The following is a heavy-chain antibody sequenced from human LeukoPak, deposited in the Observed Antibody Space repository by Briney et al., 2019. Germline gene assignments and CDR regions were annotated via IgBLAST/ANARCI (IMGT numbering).Heavy chain of an antibody. CDR2: IYPGDSDT. CDR1: GYSFTSYW. Sequence: GESLKISCKGSGYSFTSYWIGWVRQMPGKGLEWMGIIYPGDSDTRYSPSFQGQVTISADKSISTAYLQWSSLKASDTAMYYCARSTYYYGSGSIPRRAFDIWGQGTMVTVSS. V-gene: IGHV5-51*01. CDR3: ARSTYYYGSGSIPRRAFDI. J-gene: IGHJ3*02. D-gene: IGHD3-10*01.